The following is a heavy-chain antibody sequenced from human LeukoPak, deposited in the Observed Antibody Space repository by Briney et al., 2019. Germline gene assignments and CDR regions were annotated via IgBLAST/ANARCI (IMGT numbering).Heavy chain of an antibody. CDR2: IYYSGST. Sequence: PSETLSLTCTVSGGSISSYYWSWIRQPPGKGLEWIGYIYYSGSTNYNPSLKSRVTISVDTSKNQFSLKLSSVTAADTAVYYCARNPLGSYCGGDCLWFDPWGQGTLVTVSS. J-gene: IGHJ5*02. D-gene: IGHD2-21*02. CDR3: ARNPLGSYCGGDCLWFDP. V-gene: IGHV4-59*01. CDR1: GGSISSYY.